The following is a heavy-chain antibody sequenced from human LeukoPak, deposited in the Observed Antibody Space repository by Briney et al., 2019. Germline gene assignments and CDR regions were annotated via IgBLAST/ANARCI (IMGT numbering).Heavy chain of an antibody. CDR1: GGSIISSSYY. CDR2: IYYSGST. Sequence: SETLSLTCTVSGGSIISSSYYWGWIRQPPGKGLEWIGSIYYSGSTYYNPSLKSRVTISVDTSKNQFSLKLSSVTAADTAVYHCARRWGIRGYYDSSGPKGWFDPWGQGTLVTVSS. V-gene: IGHV4-39*01. D-gene: IGHD3-22*01. J-gene: IGHJ5*02. CDR3: ARRWGIRGYYDSSGPKGWFDP.